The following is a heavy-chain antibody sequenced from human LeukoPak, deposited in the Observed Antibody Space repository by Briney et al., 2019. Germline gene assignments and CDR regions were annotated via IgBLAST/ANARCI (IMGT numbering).Heavy chain of an antibody. Sequence: PGGSLRLSCAASGFTFRSYSMNWVRQAPGKGLEWVSSISSSSSYIYYADSVRGRFTISRDNAKNSLYLQMNSLRAEDTAVYYCAELGITMIGGVWGKGTTVTISS. J-gene: IGHJ6*04. CDR3: AELGITMIGGV. CDR2: ISSSSSYI. CDR1: GFTFRSYS. V-gene: IGHV3-21*01. D-gene: IGHD3-10*02.